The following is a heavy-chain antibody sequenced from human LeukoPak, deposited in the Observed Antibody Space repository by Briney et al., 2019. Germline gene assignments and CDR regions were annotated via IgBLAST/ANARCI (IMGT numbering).Heavy chain of an antibody. V-gene: IGHV4-34*01. J-gene: IGHJ6*02. CDR2: INHSGST. CDR3: ARVEYCSSTSCSAGQDYYYGMDV. D-gene: IGHD2-2*01. CDR1: GGSFSGYY. Sequence: PSETLSLTCAVYGGSFSGYYWSWIRQPPGKGLEWIGEINHSGSTNYNPSLKSRVTISVDTSKNQFSLKLSSVTAADTAVYYCARVEYCSSTSCSAGQDYYYGMDVWGQGTTVTVSS.